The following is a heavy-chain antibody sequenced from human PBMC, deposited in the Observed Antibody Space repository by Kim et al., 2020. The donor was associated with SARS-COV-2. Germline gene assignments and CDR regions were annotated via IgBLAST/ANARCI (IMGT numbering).Heavy chain of an antibody. CDR2: INHSGST. D-gene: IGHD3-22*01. V-gene: IGHV4-34*01. CDR3: ARGRRGVAMIVLVIQGVEFCCDY. CDR1: GESFSDYY. Sequence: SETLSLTCAVYGESFSDYYWTWIRQPPGKGLEWIGEINHSGSTNYNPSLKSRVIISVDTSRNQFSLKLSSVTAADTAVYYCARGRRGVAMIVLVIQGVEFCCDYWGQGTLVTVSS. J-gene: IGHJ4*02.